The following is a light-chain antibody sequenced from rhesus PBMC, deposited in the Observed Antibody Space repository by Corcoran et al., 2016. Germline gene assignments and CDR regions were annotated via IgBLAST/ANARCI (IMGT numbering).Light chain of an antibody. CDR1: QGITND. Sequence: DIQMTQSPSSLSASVGDRVTITCRASQGITNDLAWYQQKPGETPKLLIYEASSLQSGIPSRFSGSGSGTDFTLTIISLHPEDFATYYCQHYYSTPFTFGPGTKLDIK. J-gene: IGKJ3*01. V-gene: IGKV1-25*01. CDR2: EAS. CDR3: QHYYSTPFT.